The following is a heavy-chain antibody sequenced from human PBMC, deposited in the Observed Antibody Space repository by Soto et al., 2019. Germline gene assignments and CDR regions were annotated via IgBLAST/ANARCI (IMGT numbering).Heavy chain of an antibody. CDR2: IYWDDDK. J-gene: IGHJ5*02. Sequence: SGPTLVNPTQTLTLTCTFSGFSLSTSGEGGGWIRQPPGKALEWLALIYWDDDKRYSPSLKSRLTITKDTSKNQVVLTMTNMDPVDTATYYCAHQATMVRGVIIPNWFDPWGQGTLVTVSS. CDR1: GFSLSTSGEG. CDR3: AHQATMVRGVIIPNWFDP. V-gene: IGHV2-5*02. D-gene: IGHD3-10*01.